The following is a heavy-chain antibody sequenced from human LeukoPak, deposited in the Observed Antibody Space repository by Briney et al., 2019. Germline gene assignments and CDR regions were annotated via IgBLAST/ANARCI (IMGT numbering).Heavy chain of an antibody. CDR1: GFTFSRYW. J-gene: IGHJ4*02. CDR2: IKQDGTEK. CDR3: AKVAKYYYGSETYYFFEH. D-gene: IGHD3-10*01. V-gene: IGHV3-7*01. Sequence: GGSLRLSCAASGFTFSRYWMSWVRQAPGKGLEWVANIKQDGTEKYYVDSLKGRFTISRDKAKKSLYLQMNSLRVEDTAVYYCAKVAKYYYGSETYYFFEHWGQGTPVTASS.